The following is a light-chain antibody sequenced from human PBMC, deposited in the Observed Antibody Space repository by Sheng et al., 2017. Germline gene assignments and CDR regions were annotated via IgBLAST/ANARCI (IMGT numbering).Light chain of an antibody. CDR3: QAWDSSTAV. CDR2: QST. Sequence: SYELTQPPSVSVSPGQTASITCSGDKLGDKYAYWYQQKPGQSPVLVIYQSTKRPSGIPERFFGSNSGDTATLTISGTQAMDEGDFYCQAWDSSTAVFGTGTKVTVL. J-gene: IGLJ1*01. CDR1: KLGDKY. V-gene: IGLV3-1*01.